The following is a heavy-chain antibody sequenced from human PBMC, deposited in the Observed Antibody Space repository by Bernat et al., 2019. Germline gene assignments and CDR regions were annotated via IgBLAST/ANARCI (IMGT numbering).Heavy chain of an antibody. CDR3: ARNSGSYYGVDY. J-gene: IGHJ4*02. Sequence: QVQLVESGGGVVQPGRFLRLSCAASGFTFSSYGMHWVRQAPGKGLEWVAVIWYDGSNKYYADSVKGRFTISRDNSKNTLYLQMNSLRAEDTAVYYCARNSGSYYGVDYWGQGTLVTVSS. V-gene: IGHV3-33*01. CDR1: GFTFSSYG. CDR2: IWYDGSNK. D-gene: IGHD1-26*01.